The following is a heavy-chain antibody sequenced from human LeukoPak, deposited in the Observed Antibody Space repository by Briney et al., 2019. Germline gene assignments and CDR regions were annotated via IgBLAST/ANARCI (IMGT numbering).Heavy chain of an antibody. Sequence: SETLSLTCAVYGGSFSGYYWSWIRQPPGKGLEWIGEINHSGSTNYNPSLKSRVTISVDTSKNQFSLKLSSVTAADTAVYYCAIFSSIATAFYYWGLATMVTVSS. V-gene: IGHV4-34*01. CDR1: GGSFSGYY. CDR3: AIFSSIATAFYY. J-gene: IGHJ4*02. D-gene: IGHD6-13*01. CDR2: INHSGST.